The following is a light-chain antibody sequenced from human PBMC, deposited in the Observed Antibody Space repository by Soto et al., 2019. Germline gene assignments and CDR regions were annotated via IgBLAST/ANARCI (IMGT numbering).Light chain of an antibody. CDR1: HNDIGTYDY. J-gene: IGLJ1*01. CDR3: SSFTSNRIYV. V-gene: IGLV2-14*03. Sequence: QSVLTQPTCVSGSPVQSITISCTGNHNDIGTYDYVSWYQQHPGRAPRLLIHGVTTRPSGISGRFSASKSGLTASLTISGLQPEDEADYYCSSFTSNRIYVFGPGTKVTVL. CDR2: GVT.